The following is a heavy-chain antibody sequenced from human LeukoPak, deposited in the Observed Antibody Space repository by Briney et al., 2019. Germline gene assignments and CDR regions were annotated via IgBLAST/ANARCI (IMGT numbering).Heavy chain of an antibody. Sequence: PSETLSLTCAVYGGSFSGYYWSWIRQPPGKGLEWIGEINHSGSTNYNPSLKSRVTISVDTSKNQFSLKLSSVTAADTAVYYCARDASSSSGDYWGQGTLVTVSS. CDR1: GGSFSGYY. CDR2: INHSGST. CDR3: ARDASSSSGDY. D-gene: IGHD6-6*01. V-gene: IGHV4-34*01. J-gene: IGHJ4*02.